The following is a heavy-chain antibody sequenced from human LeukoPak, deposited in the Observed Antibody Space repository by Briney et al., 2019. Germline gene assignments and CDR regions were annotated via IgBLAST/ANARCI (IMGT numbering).Heavy chain of an antibody. CDR3: ARSDLRYCSGGSCYRHLDY. J-gene: IGHJ4*02. CDR2: ICNSGSTI. CDR1: GFSFSDYD. D-gene: IGHD2-15*01. Sequence: KPAVSLRRSFAASGFSFSDYDRSWIRQAPGKGLEWVGYICNSGSTIYYADSVKGRFTISRDNAENSLYLQMNSLRAEHTAVYYCARSDLRYCSGGSCYRHLDYWGQGTLVTVSS. V-gene: IGHV3-11*01.